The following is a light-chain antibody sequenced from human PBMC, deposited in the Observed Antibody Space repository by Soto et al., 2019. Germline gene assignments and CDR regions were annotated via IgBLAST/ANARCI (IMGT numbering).Light chain of an antibody. CDR3: QQYDNWPPWT. J-gene: IGKJ1*01. CDR1: RGLYNK. CDR2: GAS. Sequence: EIVLTQSPGTLSLSPGERVXXXXXXSRGLYNKVAWFQQKPGQAPRLLIYGASIRATGIPARFSGSGSGTEFTLTISSLLSEDFAVYYCQQYDNWPPWTFGQGTKVDIK. V-gene: IGKV3-15*01.